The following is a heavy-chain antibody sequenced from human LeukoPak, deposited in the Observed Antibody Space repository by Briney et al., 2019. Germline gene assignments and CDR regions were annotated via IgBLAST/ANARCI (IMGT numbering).Heavy chain of an antibody. V-gene: IGHV4-59*01. D-gene: IGHD5-24*01. CDR2: IYYSGST. J-gene: IGHJ4*02. CDR3: ARGRRDMATINLFDF. CDR1: GGSISSYY. Sequence: SETLSLTCSVSGGSISSYYWSWIRQPPGKGLEWIGYIYYSGSTNYNPSLKSRVTISQDTSKNQFSLRLTSVIAADTAVYYCARGRRDMATINLFDFWGQGTLVTLSS.